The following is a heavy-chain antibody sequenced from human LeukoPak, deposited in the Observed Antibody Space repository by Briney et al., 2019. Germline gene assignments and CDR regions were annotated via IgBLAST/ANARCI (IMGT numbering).Heavy chain of an antibody. J-gene: IGHJ4*02. CDR3: ARSRYFDWLLFY. Sequence: GGSLRLSCAASGFTFSSYGMHWVRQAPGKGLEWVAFIRYDGSNKYYADSVKGRFTISRDNSKNTLYLQMNSLRDEDTAVYYCARSRYFDWLLFYWGQGTLVTVSS. CDR2: IRYDGSNK. V-gene: IGHV3-30*02. CDR1: GFTFSSYG. D-gene: IGHD3-9*01.